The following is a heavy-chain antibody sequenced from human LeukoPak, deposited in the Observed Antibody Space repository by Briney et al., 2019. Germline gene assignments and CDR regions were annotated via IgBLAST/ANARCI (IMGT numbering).Heavy chain of an antibody. CDR3: AKGGRYGSGSYDRYYYYYYMDV. CDR2: IIPIFGTA. CDR1: GGTFSSYA. Sequence: SVKVSCKASGGTFSSYAISWVRQAPGQGLEWMGGIIPIFGTANYAQKFQGRVTITADKSTSTAYMELSSLRSEDTAVYYCAKGGRYGSGSYDRYYYYYYMDVWGKGTTVTVSS. J-gene: IGHJ6*03. D-gene: IGHD3-10*01. V-gene: IGHV1-69*06.